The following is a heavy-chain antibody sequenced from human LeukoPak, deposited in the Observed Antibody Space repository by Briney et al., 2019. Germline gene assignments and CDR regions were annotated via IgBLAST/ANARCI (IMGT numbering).Heavy chain of an antibody. J-gene: IGHJ5*02. CDR3: ARSQQQQLDWFDP. V-gene: IGHV4-59*01. Sequence: SETLSLTCTVSGGSISSYYLSWIRQPPGKGLEWIGYIYYSGSTNYNPSLKSRVTISVDTSKNQFSLKLSSVTAADTAVYYCARSQQQQLDWFDPWGQGTLVTVSS. D-gene: IGHD6-13*01. CDR1: GGSISSYY. CDR2: IYYSGST.